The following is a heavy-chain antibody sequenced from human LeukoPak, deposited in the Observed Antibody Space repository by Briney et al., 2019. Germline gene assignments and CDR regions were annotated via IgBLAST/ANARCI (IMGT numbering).Heavy chain of an antibody. D-gene: IGHD6-19*01. CDR2: IYYSGST. V-gene: IGHV4-39*01. Sequence: SGTLSLNCTVSGGSISSSSYYWGWIRQPPGKGLEWIGSIYYSGSTYYNPSLKSRVTISVDTSKNQFSLKLSSVTAADTAVYYCARLAAGSGEGDYMDVWGKGTTVTISS. CDR3: ARLAAGSGEGDYMDV. J-gene: IGHJ6*03. CDR1: GGSISSSSYY.